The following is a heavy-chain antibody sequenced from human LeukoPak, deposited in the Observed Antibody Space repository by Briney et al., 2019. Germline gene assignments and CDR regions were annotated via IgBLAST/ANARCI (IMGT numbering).Heavy chain of an antibody. CDR3: AKAVEISNGRSIFDY. V-gene: IGHV3-9*01. Sequence: PGRSLRLSCAASGFTFADYAMHWVRQAPGKGLEWVSGISWNSGSIGYADSVKGRFTISRDNAKNSLYLQMNSLIAEDTASYYCAKAVEISNGRSIFDYWGQGTLVTVSS. CDR2: ISWNSGSI. D-gene: IGHD5-24*01. J-gene: IGHJ4*02. CDR1: GFTFADYA.